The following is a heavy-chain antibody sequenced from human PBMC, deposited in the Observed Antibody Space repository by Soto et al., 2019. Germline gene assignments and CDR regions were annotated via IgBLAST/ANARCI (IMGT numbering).Heavy chain of an antibody. CDR2: ISGSGDST. D-gene: IGHD6-19*01. V-gene: IGHV3-23*01. CDR3: AKERSSGWSFDY. CDR1: GFTFSTYA. Sequence: GGSLRLSCAASGFTFSTYAMNWVRQAPGKGLEWVSSISGSGDSTYYADSVKGRFTVSRDNSKNTLYLQMNSLRAEDTAVFYCAKERSSGWSFDYWGQRTLVTVSS. J-gene: IGHJ4*02.